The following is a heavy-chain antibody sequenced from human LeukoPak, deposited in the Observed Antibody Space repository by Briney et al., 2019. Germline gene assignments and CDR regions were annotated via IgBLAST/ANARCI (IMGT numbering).Heavy chain of an antibody. CDR2: ISAYNGNT. V-gene: IGHV1-18*01. J-gene: IGHJ5*02. Sequence: ASVKVSCKASGYRFTSYGISWVRQAPGQGLEWMGWISAYNGNTNYAQKLQGRVTMTTDTSTSTAYMELSSLGSDDTAVYYCARDGEYSSSWYIGNWFDPWGQGTLVTVSS. CDR3: ARDGEYSSSWYIGNWFDP. CDR1: GYRFTSYG. D-gene: IGHD6-13*01.